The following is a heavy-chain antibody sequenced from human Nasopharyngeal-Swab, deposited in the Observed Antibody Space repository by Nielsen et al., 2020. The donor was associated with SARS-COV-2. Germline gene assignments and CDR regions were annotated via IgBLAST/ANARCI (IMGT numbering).Heavy chain of an antibody. CDR2: ISGSGGST. J-gene: IGHJ1*01. CDR3: AKQLGIAVAGIAEYFQH. D-gene: IGHD6-19*01. V-gene: IGHV3-23*01. CDR1: GFTFSSYS. Sequence: GGSLRLSCAASGFTFSSYSMNWVRQAPGKGLEWVSAISGSGGSTYYADSVKGRFTISRDNSKNTLYLQMNSLRAEDTAVYYCAKQLGIAVAGIAEYFQHWGQGTLVTVSS.